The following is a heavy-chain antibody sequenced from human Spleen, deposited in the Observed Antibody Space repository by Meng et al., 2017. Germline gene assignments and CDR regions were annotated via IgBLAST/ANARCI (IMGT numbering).Heavy chain of an antibody. CDR3: AKVSEGIWGGFDL. D-gene: IGHD3-16*01. Sequence: EVHLLGCGGHLLKFGGALRLSCAASGFTFSSDAMSWFRQAPGKGLEWVSVLSGSGDSTYYADSVKGRFTISRDNSKDTLYLQVNSLRAEDTAVYYCAKVSEGIWGGFDLWGRGTLVTVSS. V-gene: IGHV3-23*01. CDR2: LSGSGDST. J-gene: IGHJ2*01. CDR1: GFTFSSDA.